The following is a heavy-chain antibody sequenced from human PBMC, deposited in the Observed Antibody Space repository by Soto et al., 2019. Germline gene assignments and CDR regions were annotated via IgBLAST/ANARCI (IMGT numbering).Heavy chain of an antibody. J-gene: IGHJ4*02. D-gene: IGHD1-7*01. V-gene: IGHV1-2*02. CDR3: ARGDWNYVSQTLYYFDY. Sequence: ASVRVSCKSSGYTFACCYIHWVLQAPGQGLEWMGWINPNSGGTNYAQKFQGRVTMTRDTSISTAYMELSRLRSDDTAVYYCARGDWNYVSQTLYYFDYWGQGTLVTVSS. CDR2: INPNSGGT. CDR1: GYTFACCY.